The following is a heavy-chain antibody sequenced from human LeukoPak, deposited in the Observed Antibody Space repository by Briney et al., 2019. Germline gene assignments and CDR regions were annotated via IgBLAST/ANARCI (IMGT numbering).Heavy chain of an antibody. J-gene: IGHJ5*02. V-gene: IGHV4-59*11. Sequence: SETLSLTCNVSGGFMSGHYWTWIRQPPGKGLEWIGCIFSSGSNNYNPSLKSRVTISVDTSKNQFSLSLRSVTAADTAVYYCARAVSGSDYWFDPWGQGTLVTVSS. CDR1: GGFMSGHY. CDR3: ARAVSGSDYWFDP. CDR2: IFSSGSN. D-gene: IGHD5-12*01.